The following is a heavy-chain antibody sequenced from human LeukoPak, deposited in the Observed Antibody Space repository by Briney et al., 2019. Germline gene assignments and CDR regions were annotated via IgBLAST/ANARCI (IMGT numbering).Heavy chain of an antibody. CDR3: ARDSDIAAAGRGDY. CDR1: GYTFTSYG. J-gene: IGHJ4*02. CDR2: ISAYNGNT. Sequence: ASVKVSCKASGYTFTSYGISWVRQAPGQGLEWMGWISAYNGNTNYAQKLQGRVTMTTDASTSTAYMELRSLRSDDTAVYYCARDSDIAAAGRGDYWGQGTLVTVSS. D-gene: IGHD6-13*01. V-gene: IGHV1-18*01.